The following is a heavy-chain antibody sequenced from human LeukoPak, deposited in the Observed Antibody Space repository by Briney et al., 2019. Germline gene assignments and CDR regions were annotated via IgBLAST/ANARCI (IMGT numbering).Heavy chain of an antibody. V-gene: IGHV4-34*01. CDR1: GGSFSGYY. J-gene: IGHJ4*02. Sequence: PSETLSLTCAVYGGSFSGYYWSWIRQPPGKGLEWIGEINHSGSTNYNPSLKSRVTISVDKSKNQFSLKLSSVTAADTAVYYCARKGAVLRYFDWLWYFDYWGQGTLVTVSS. CDR2: INHSGST. D-gene: IGHD3-9*01. CDR3: ARKGAVLRYFDWLWYFDY.